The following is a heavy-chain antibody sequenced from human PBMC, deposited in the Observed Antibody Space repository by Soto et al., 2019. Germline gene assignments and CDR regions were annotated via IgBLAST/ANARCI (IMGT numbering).Heavy chain of an antibody. J-gene: IGHJ4*02. CDR2: ISAYNGNT. CDR1: GYTFTSYG. CDR3: ARDPYPYYDSSGYFPQDY. V-gene: IGHV1-18*01. Sequence: GASVKVSCKASGYTFTSYGISWVRQAPGQGLEWMGWISAYNGNTNYAQKLQGRVTMTTDTSTSTAYMELRSLRSDDTAVYYCARDPYPYYDSSGYFPQDYWGQGTLVTVSS. D-gene: IGHD3-22*01.